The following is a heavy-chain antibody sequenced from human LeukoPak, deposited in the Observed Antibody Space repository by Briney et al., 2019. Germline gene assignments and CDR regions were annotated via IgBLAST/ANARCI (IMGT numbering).Heavy chain of an antibody. Sequence: SVKVSCKASGGTFSSYAISWVRQAPGQGLEWMGGIIPIFGTANYAQKFQGRVTITADESTSTAYMELSSLRSEDTAVYYCARDLRDIVVVPAAIGNWFDPWGQGTLVTVSP. D-gene: IGHD2-2*02. J-gene: IGHJ5*02. V-gene: IGHV1-69*13. CDR3: ARDLRDIVVVPAAIGNWFDP. CDR2: IIPIFGTA. CDR1: GGTFSSYA.